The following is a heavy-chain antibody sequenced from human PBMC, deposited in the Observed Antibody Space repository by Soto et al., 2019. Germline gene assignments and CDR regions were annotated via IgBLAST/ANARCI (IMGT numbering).Heavy chain of an antibody. CDR3: ARNYYDSSDRDYLDY. CDR2: INPITGGT. D-gene: IGHD3-22*01. V-gene: IGHV1-2*02. Sequence: SVKVSCKASGYTFTSYYIHWVRQAPGQGLEWMGWINPITGGTNYAPKFQGRVTMTRDTSITTAYMELSRLRSDDTAVYYCARNYYDSSDRDYLDYWGQGTPVTVSS. J-gene: IGHJ4*02. CDR1: GYTFTSYY.